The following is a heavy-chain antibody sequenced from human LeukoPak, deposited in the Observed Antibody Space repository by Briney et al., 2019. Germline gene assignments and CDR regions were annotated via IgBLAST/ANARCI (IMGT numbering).Heavy chain of an antibody. J-gene: IGHJ4*02. CDR3: ARDQLGIAAAGTAVEPTDY. CDR1: GYTFATYG. V-gene: IGHV1-18*01. CDR2: ISAYNGNT. Sequence: VKVSCKASGYTFATYGINWVRQAPGQGREWMGWISAYNGNTNYAQKLRGRVTMTTDTSTSTAYMELRSLRSDDTAVYYCARDQLGIAAAGTAVEPTDYWGQGTLVTVSS. D-gene: IGHD6-13*01.